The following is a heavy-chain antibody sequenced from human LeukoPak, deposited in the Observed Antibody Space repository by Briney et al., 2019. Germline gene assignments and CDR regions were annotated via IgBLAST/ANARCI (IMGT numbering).Heavy chain of an antibody. CDR1: GDSMSNYY. CDR3: ARSVVLYYFDY. J-gene: IGHJ4*02. CDR2: IYYSGSS. D-gene: IGHD2-2*01. V-gene: IGHV4-59*01. Sequence: SETLSLTCTVSGDSMSNYYWSWIRKPPGKGLEWIGYIYYSGSSSYNPSLKSRVTISEDTSKNQFSLKLSSVTAADTAVYYCARSVVLYYFDYWGQGTLVTVSS.